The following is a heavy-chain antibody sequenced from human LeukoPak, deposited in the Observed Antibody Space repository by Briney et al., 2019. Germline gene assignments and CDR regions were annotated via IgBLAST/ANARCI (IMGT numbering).Heavy chain of an antibody. CDR3: AKESVWFGDVLGGLDV. CDR1: GFTFSKYG. V-gene: IGHV3-30*18. D-gene: IGHD3-10*01. J-gene: IGHJ6*02. CDR2: ISYDGDDK. Sequence: GGSLRLSCVASGFTFSKYGMHWVRQAPGKGLEWVSLISYDGDDKYYADSVKRRFTVSRDISKNTLSLQMDALRTEDTVVYDWAKESVWFGDVLGGLDVWGQGTTVIVSS.